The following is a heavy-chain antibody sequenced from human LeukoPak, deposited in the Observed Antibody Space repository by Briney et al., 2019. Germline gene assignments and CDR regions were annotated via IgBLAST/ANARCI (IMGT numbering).Heavy chain of an antibody. Sequence: ASVKVSCKASGYTFTSYAMHWVRQAPGQRLEWMGWINAGNGNTKYSQEFQGRVTITRDTSASTAYMELSSLRSEDTAVYYCARDGSAAMAHYFDYWGEGTLVTVSS. CDR3: ARDGSAAMAHYFDY. CDR1: GYTFTSYA. V-gene: IGHV1-3*01. D-gene: IGHD5-18*01. J-gene: IGHJ4*02. CDR2: INAGNGNT.